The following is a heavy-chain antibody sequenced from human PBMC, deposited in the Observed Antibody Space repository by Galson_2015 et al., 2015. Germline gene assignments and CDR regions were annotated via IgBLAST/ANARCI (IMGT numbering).Heavy chain of an antibody. V-gene: IGHV3-48*03. CDR3: ATGMGIHDY. J-gene: IGHJ4*02. CDR1: GFTFSSYD. D-gene: IGHD7-27*01. Sequence: SLRLSCAASGFTFSSYDMNWVRQAPGKGLEWVSYISSSGSTIYYADSVEGRFTISRDNAKNSLYLQMNSLRAEDTAVYYCATGMGIHDYWGQGTLVTVSS. CDR2: ISSSGSTI.